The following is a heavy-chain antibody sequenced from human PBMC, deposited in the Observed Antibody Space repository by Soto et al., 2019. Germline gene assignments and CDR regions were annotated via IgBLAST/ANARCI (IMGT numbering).Heavy chain of an antibody. D-gene: IGHD1-26*01. J-gene: IGHJ4*02. CDR3: ARDDEGGSDCDLGY. V-gene: IGHV3-30-3*01. CDR1: GFTLSSHA. CDR2: ILSDGSNK. Sequence: QVQLVESGGGVVQPGRSLRLSCAVSGFTLSSHAMHWVRQAPGKGLEWVALILSDGSNKYYADSVKGRFTTSRDNYKNTMYRQMNSLSVEDTAVYYCARDDEGGSDCDLGYWGQGALVTVSS.